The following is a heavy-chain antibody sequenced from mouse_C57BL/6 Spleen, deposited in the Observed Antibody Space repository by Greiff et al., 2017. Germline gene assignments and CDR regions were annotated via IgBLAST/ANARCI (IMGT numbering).Heavy chain of an antibody. Sequence: QVQLQQPGAELVRPGSSVKLSCKASGYTFTSYWMHWVKQRPIQGLEWIGNIDPSDSETHYNQKFKDKATLTVAKSSSTAYMQLSSLTSEDSAVYYCARGYYRSSPYYFDYWGQGTTLTVSS. CDR2: IDPSDSET. CDR1: GYTFTSYW. CDR3: ARGYYRSSPYYFDY. V-gene: IGHV1-52*01. J-gene: IGHJ2*01. D-gene: IGHD1-1*01.